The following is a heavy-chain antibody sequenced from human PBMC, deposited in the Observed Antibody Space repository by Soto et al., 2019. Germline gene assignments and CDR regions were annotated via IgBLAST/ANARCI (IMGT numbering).Heavy chain of an antibody. CDR1: GVIFSDYS. D-gene: IGHD1-26*01. CDR2: ITSSGATV. J-gene: IGHJ4*02. CDR3: ARDLSRGSSSQAY. Sequence: LRLSXAASGVIFSDYSIDWVLQAPGKWLERVSKITSSGATVHYAESVKGRFTISRENGMSSLYLEMTSLRDEDKAVYYCARDLSRGSSSQAYWGPGTSVTVSS. V-gene: IGHV3-48*02.